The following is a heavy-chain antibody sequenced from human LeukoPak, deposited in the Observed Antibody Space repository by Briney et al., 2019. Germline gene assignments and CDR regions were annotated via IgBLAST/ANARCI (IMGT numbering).Heavy chain of an antibody. CDR3: AKARVGATPYFDY. J-gene: IGHJ4*02. CDR1: GFTFSSYG. V-gene: IGHV3-30*02. D-gene: IGHD1-26*01. Sequence: GGSLRLSCAASGFTFSSYGMHWVRQAPGKGLEWVAFIRYDGSNKYYADSVKGRFTISRDNSKNTLYLQMNGLRAEDTAVYYCAKARVGATPYFDYWGQGTLATVSS. CDR2: IRYDGSNK.